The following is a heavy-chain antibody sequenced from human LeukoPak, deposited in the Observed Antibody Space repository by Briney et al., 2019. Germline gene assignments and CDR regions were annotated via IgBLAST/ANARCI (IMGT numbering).Heavy chain of an antibody. V-gene: IGHV4-39*07. D-gene: IGHD6-19*01. CDR1: GGSISSSSYY. J-gene: IGHJ5*02. CDR2: IYYSGST. Sequence: SSETLSLTCTVSGGSISSSSYYWGWIRQPPGKGLEWIGSIYYSGSTYYNPSLKSRVTISVDTSKNQFSLKLSSVTAADTAVYYCARGLSQESSGWYVLRGRTRFDPWGQGTLVTVSS. CDR3: ARGLSQESSGWYVLRGRTRFDP.